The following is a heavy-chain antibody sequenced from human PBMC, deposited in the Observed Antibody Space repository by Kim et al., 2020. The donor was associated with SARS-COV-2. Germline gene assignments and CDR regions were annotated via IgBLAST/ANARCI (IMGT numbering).Heavy chain of an antibody. Sequence: SETLSLTCTVSGYSISSGYYWGWIRQPPGKGLEWIGSIYHSGSTYYNPSLKSRVTISVDTSKNQFSLKLSSVTAADTAVYYCARVEWFGELSYWYFDLWGRGTLVTVSS. D-gene: IGHD3-10*01. CDR1: GYSISSGYY. J-gene: IGHJ2*01. CDR2: IYHSGST. V-gene: IGHV4-38-2*02. CDR3: ARVEWFGELSYWYFDL.